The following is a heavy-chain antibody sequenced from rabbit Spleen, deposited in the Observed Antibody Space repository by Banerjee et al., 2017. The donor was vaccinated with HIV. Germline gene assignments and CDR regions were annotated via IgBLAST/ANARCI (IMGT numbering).Heavy chain of an antibody. Sequence: QQQLEESGGGLVKPGGTLTLTCKASGIDFSSYYNMCWVRQAPGKGLEWIACIDSGSSGFTYFATWAKGRFTCSKTSSTTVTLQMTRLTAADTATYFCARDTSSSFSSYGMDLWGQGTLVTVS. J-gene: IGHJ6*01. D-gene: IGHD1-1*01. V-gene: IGHV1S45*01. CDR3: ARDTSSSFSSYGMDL. CDR1: GIDFSSYYN. CDR2: IDSGSSGFT.